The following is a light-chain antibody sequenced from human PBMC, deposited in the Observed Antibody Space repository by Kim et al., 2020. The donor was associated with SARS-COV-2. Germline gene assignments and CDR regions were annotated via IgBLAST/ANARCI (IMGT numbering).Light chain of an antibody. CDR1: SSNVGGYNY. Sequence: QSVLTQPDSVSGSPGQSITISCTGTSSNVGGYNYVSWYQQHPGKAPKLMIYDVGTRPSGVSDRFSGSKFGNTASLTISGLQTEDEADYYCSSYTTTTTLVFGGGTQLTVL. CDR2: DVG. J-gene: IGLJ2*01. CDR3: SSYTTTTTLV. V-gene: IGLV2-14*03.